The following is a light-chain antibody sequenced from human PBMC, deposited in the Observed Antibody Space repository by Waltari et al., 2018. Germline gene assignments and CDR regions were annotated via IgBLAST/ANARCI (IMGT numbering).Light chain of an antibody. J-gene: IGKJ5*01. Sequence: EIVLTQSPATLSLSPGDTATLSCRASQSVRSYLAWYQQKAGQAPRLLIYDASTRATGIPARFSGSGSGTDFTLTISSLEPEDFALYYCQQRSDWPTFGQGTRLEIE. CDR2: DAS. V-gene: IGKV3-11*01. CDR3: QQRSDWPT. CDR1: QSVRSY.